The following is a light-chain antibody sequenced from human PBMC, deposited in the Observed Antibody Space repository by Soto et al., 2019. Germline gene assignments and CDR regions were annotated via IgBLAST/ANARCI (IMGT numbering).Light chain of an antibody. CDR2: AAS. CDR1: HDIGTF. V-gene: IGKV1-39*01. CDR3: QKNFSSPSIT. Sequence: DIQMTQSPSPMSASVGDSVTLTCRASHDIGTFLNWYQQRPGEAPKLLIFAASNLKSGVPFRFSGSGSGTEFTLTISSLQPEDFATYYCQKNFSSPSITFGQGTRLEIK. J-gene: IGKJ5*01.